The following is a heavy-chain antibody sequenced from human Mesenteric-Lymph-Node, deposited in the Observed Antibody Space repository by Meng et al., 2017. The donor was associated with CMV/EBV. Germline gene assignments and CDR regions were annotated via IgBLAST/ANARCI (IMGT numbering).Heavy chain of an antibody. D-gene: IGHD2-2*01. CDR3: AREGGEGCSISSCYDYYYDMDV. J-gene: IGHJ6*02. Sequence: SLKISCAASGFTFSSYGMHWVRQAPGKGLEWVAGITWNSGYIAYADSVKGRFTISRDNAKNSLQLQMNSLRADDTAVYYCAREGGEGCSISSCYDYYYDMDVWGQGTTVTVSS. V-gene: IGHV3-9*01. CDR1: GFTFSSYG. CDR2: ITWNSGYI.